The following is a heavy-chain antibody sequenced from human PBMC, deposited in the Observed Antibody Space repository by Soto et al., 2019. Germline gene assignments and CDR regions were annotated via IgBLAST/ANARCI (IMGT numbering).Heavy chain of an antibody. CDR1: GSSIRSGGYY. D-gene: IGHD3-10*01. V-gene: IGHV4-31*03. Sequence: PSETLSLTCTVSGSSIRSGGYYWSWIRQHPGKGLEWIGYIYYSGSTYYNPSLKSRVTISVDTSKNQFSLKLSSVTAADTAVYYCARDSYGSGSYYNEGPYYYYMDVWGKGTTVTVS. J-gene: IGHJ6*03. CDR2: IYYSGST. CDR3: ARDSYGSGSYYNEGPYYYYMDV.